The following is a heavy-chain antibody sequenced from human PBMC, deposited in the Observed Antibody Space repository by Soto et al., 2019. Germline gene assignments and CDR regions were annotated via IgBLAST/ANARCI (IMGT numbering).Heavy chain of an antibody. CDR1: GGSISSYY. CDR2: TYYSGST. V-gene: IGHV4-59*08. J-gene: IGHJ4*02. D-gene: IGHD6-19*01. CDR3: GRRSAVAGYYFDY. Sequence: SETLSLTCTVSGGSISSYYWSWIRQPPGKGLEWIGYTYYSGSTNYNPSLKSRVTISVDTSKNQFSLKLSSVTAADTAVYYCGRRSAVAGYYFDYWGQGTLVPVSS.